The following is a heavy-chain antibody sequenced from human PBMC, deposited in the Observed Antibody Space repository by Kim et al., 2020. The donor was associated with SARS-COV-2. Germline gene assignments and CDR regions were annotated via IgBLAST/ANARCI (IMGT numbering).Heavy chain of an antibody. CDR3: ARGDGYIGAFAI. J-gene: IGHJ3*02. V-gene: IGHV3-30-3*01. Sequence: GGSLRLSCAASGFTFSSYAMHWVRQAPGKGLEWVAVISYDGSNKYYADSVKGRFTISRDNSKDTLYLQMNSLRAEDTAVYYCARGDGYIGAFAIWGQGTMSPVPS. CDR2: ISYDGSNK. D-gene: IGHD5-12*01. CDR1: GFTFSSYA.